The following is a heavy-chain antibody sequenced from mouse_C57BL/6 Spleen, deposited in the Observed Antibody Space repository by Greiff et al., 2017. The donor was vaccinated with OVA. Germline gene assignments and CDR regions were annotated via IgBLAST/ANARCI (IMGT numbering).Heavy chain of an antibody. CDR2: IDPSDSYT. CDR1: GYTFTSYW. CDR3: ARIYYGNWGWFAY. V-gene: IGHV1-69*01. D-gene: IGHD2-1*01. Sequence: QVQLQQPGAELVMPGASVKLSCKASGYTFTSYWMHWVKQRLGQGLEWIGEIDPSDSYTNYNQKFKGKSTLTVDKSSSTAYMQLSSLTSEDSAVYYCARIYYGNWGWFAYWGQGTLVTVSA. J-gene: IGHJ3*01.